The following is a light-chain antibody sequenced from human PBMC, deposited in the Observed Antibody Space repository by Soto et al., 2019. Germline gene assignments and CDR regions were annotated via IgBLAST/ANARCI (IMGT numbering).Light chain of an antibody. CDR1: RGHSSYI. CDR3: ETWDSNTQV. Sequence: QPVLTQSSSASASLGSSVKLTCTLSRGHSSYIIAWHQQQPGNAPRYLMKLEGSGSYNKGSGLPDRFSGSSSGADRYLTISNLQFEDEADYYRETWDSNTQVFGTGTKVTVL. V-gene: IGLV4-60*02. J-gene: IGLJ1*01. CDR2: LEGSGSY.